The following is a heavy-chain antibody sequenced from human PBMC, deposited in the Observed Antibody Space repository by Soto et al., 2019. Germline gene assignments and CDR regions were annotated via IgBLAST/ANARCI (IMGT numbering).Heavy chain of an antibody. D-gene: IGHD2-2*01. CDR1: GFSFSSYG. CDR2: ISYDGNNK. CDR3: AKDRGSTSCYSLAFCYYYGMDV. J-gene: IGHJ6*02. Sequence: GGSLRLSCADSGFSFSSYGMHWVRQAPSKGLERVALISYDGNNKYYADSVKGRFTISRDNSKNTLFLQMNSLRAEDTAVYYCAKDRGSTSCYSLAFCYYYGMDVWGQGTTVTVSS. V-gene: IGHV3-30*18.